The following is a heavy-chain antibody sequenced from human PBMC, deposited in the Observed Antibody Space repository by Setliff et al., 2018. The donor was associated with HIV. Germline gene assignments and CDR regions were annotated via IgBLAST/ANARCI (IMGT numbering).Heavy chain of an antibody. CDR3: ARLVRGGSGHYFDY. Sequence: SETLSLTCTVSGGSISSSSYYWGWIRQPPGKGLEWIGSFYYSGSTSYSPPLKSRVTISVDTSKNQFSLKLKSVTAADTALYYCARLVRGGSGHYFDYWGQGKLVTVS. J-gene: IGHJ4*02. CDR2: FYYSGST. V-gene: IGHV4-39*07. D-gene: IGHD3-10*01. CDR1: GGSISSSSYY.